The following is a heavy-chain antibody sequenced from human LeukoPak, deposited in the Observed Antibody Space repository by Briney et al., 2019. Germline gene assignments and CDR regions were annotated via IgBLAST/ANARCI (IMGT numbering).Heavy chain of an antibody. J-gene: IGHJ3*02. V-gene: IGHV3-64*01. CDR2: ISRHGGST. CDR3: ARVGDVDAFDI. D-gene: IGHD3-16*01. CDR1: GFTFSSHA. Sequence: GGSLRLSCAASGFTFSSHAMHWVRQAPGKGLEYVSAISRHGGSTYYANSVKGRFTISRDNSKNTLYLQMGSLRAEDMAVYYCARVGDVDAFDIWGQGTMVTVSS.